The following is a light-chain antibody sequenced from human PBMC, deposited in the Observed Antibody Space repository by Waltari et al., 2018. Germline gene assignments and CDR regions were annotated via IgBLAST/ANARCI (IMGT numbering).Light chain of an antibody. CDR2: HTS. CDR1: QSVSIY. V-gene: IGKV3-20*01. Sequence: IVLTQSPGTLSLSPGERATLSCRASQSVSIYLAWYQQKPGQAPRLLIYHTSTRATGIPDRFSGSGSGTDFSLTISGLELEDFAVYYCQHYKSLPVSFGQGTRVEIK. CDR3: QHYKSLPVS. J-gene: IGKJ1*01.